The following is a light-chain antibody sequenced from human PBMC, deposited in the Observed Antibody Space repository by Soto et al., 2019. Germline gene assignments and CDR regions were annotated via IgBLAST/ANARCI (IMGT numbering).Light chain of an antibody. CDR3: QQYYSYPKT. CDR2: AAS. J-gene: IGKJ1*01. V-gene: IGKV1-8*01. CDR1: QGISSY. Sequence: AIRMTQSPSSLSSSTGDRVTITCRASQGISSYLAWYQQKPGKAPKLLIYAASTLPSGVPSRFSGSGSGTDFTLTISCLQPEDFAIYYCQQYYSYPKTFGQGTKVEIK.